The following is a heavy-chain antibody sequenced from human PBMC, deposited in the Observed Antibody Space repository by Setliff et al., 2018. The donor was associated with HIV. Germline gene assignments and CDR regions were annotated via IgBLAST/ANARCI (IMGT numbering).Heavy chain of an antibody. CDR3: GRPLVGVTTGFEN. J-gene: IGHJ4*02. CDR1: GYSISSGYY. CDR2: IDHSGST. D-gene: IGHD1-26*01. Sequence: SETLSLTCAVSGYSISSGYYWGWIRQPPGKGLEWIGSIDHSGSTHYNPSLKSRVTISVDTAKNQFSLKLRSVTAADTAVYYCGRPLVGVTTGFENWGQGTLVTVSS. V-gene: IGHV4-38-2*01.